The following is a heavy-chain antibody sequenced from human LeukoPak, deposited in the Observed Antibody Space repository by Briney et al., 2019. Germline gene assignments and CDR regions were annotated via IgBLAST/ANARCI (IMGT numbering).Heavy chain of an antibody. CDR2: IKQDGSEK. D-gene: IGHD3-16*01. J-gene: IGHJ4*02. CDR1: GFTFSSYW. V-gene: IGHV3-7*01. Sequence: GGSLRLSCAAPGFTFSSYWMSWVRQAPGKGLEWVANIKQDGSEKYYVDSVKGRFTISRDNAKNSLYLQMNSLRAEDTALYYCASGRQLGYWGQGTLVTVSS. CDR3: ASGRQLGY.